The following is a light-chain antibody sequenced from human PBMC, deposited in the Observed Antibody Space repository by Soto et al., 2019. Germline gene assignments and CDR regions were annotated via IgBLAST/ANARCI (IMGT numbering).Light chain of an antibody. CDR3: QHYNSYSEA. CDR1: QTISSW. Sequence: DIQMTQPPSTLSGSVGDRVTITCRASQTISSWLAWYQQKPGKAPKLLIYKASTLKSGVPSRFSGSGSGTEFTLTISSLQPDDFATYYCQHYNSYSEAFGQGLKVELK. CDR2: KAS. V-gene: IGKV1-5*03. J-gene: IGKJ1*01.